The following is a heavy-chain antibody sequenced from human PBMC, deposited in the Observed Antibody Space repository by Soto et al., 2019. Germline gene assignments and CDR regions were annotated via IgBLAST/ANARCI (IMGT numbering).Heavy chain of an antibody. CDR1: GYTFTSYA. CDR3: ARDHGRNYYDSSGLSAFDI. CDR2: INAGNGNT. D-gene: IGHD3-22*01. J-gene: IGHJ3*02. V-gene: IGHV1-3*01. Sequence: ASVKVSCKASGYTFTSYAMHWVRQAPGQRLEWMGWINAGNGNTKYSQKFQGRVTITRDTSASTAYMELSSLRSEDTAVYYCARDHGRNYYDSSGLSAFDIWGQGTMVTVSS.